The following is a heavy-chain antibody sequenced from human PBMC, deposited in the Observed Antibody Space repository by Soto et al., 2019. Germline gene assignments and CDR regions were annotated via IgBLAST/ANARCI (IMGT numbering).Heavy chain of an antibody. CDR2: ISGGGRPI. CDR1: GFTFSTFS. D-gene: IGHD6-19*01. CDR3: ARDLGWAFDS. J-gene: IGHJ4*02. Sequence: EVQLVESGGGSVQPGGSLRLSCAASGFTFSTFSMNWVGQATGRGLELISYISGGGRPISYADSVKGRFTISRDNAKNSLYLQMDSLTDEDTSVYYCARDLGWAFDSWGQGTLVTVSS. V-gene: IGHV3-48*02.